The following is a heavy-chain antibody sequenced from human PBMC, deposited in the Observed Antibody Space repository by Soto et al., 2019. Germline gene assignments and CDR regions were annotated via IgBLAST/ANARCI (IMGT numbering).Heavy chain of an antibody. Sequence: QVQLVESGGGVVQPGRSLRLSCAASGFSFSSYAMHWVRQAPGKGLEWVAVISYDGSNRYYVDSVKGRVNISRDNSKNTLFLEMDSLKEEDTARYYCAKDRDFWSGNYGVGPYNRFDHWGQGTLVTVSS. CDR1: GFSFSSYA. CDR3: AKDRDFWSGNYGVGPYNRFDH. J-gene: IGHJ5*02. D-gene: IGHD3-3*01. V-gene: IGHV3-30*18. CDR2: ISYDGSNR.